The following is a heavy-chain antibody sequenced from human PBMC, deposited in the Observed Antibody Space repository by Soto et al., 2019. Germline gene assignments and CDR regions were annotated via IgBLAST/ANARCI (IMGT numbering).Heavy chain of an antibody. Sequence: EVQLVESGGGLVQPGGSLRLSCAASGFTFSIYWMHWVRQVPGKGLVWVSRMNTDGSRTSYADSARGRFTISRDDAKRPLYLQMHNLRGEDAAVYYGARGDGDQYDGHGYLGRHWGQGTLVTVSS. V-gene: IGHV3-74*01. J-gene: IGHJ4*02. D-gene: IGHD5-18*01. CDR1: GFTFSIYW. CDR3: ARGDGDQYDGHGYLGRH. CDR2: MNTDGSRT.